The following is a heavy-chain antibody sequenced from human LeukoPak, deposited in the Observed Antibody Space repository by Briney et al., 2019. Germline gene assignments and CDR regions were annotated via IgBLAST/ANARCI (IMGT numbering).Heavy chain of an antibody. V-gene: IGHV1-18*01. D-gene: IGHD3-22*01. CDR1: GYTFTSYG. J-gene: IGHJ4*02. CDR2: ISAYNGNT. CDR3: ARDYYDSSGYGIFDY. Sequence: GASVKVSCKASGYTFTSYGISWVRQAPGQGLEWMGWISAYNGNTNYAQKLQGRVTMTTDTSTSTAYMELRSLRSDDTAVYYCARDYYDSSGYGIFDYWGQGTLVTVSS.